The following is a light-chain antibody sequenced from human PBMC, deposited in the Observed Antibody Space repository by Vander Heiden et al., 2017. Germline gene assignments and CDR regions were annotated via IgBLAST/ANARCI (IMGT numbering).Light chain of an antibody. J-gene: IGLJ2*01. CDR1: SSNIGAGYD. V-gene: IGLV1-40*01. Sequence: SVLTPPPSVSRAPGKRVTISCTGSSSNIGAGYDVHWYQQLPGTAPKLLIYGNSNRPSGVPDRFSGSKSGTSASLAITGLQAEDEADYYCQSYDSSLSGVVFGGGTKLTVL. CDR2: GNS. CDR3: QSYDSSLSGVV.